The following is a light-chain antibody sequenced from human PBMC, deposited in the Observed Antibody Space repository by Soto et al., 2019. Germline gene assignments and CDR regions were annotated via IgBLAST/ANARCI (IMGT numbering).Light chain of an antibody. Sequence: QSALTQPASVSGSPGQSITISCTGTSSDIGDYNYVSWYQQYPGKVPKLVIYDVSHRPSGVSNRFSGSKSGNTASLTISGLQAEDEADYSCSSSTTPTSLVVFGGGTKLTVL. CDR2: DVS. CDR1: SSDIGDYNY. J-gene: IGLJ3*02. V-gene: IGLV2-14*01. CDR3: SSSTTPTSLVV.